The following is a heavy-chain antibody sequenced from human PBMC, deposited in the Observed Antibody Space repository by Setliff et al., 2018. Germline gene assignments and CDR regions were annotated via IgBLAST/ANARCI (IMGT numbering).Heavy chain of an antibody. CDR3: VRSAVYCASDCYPRYFDS. Sequence: SETLSLTCTVSGDSISSRRNYWGWFRQPAGKELEWIGQIYTSWSTNYNPSLKSRVTISLDMSKNEFYLRMASVTSADTAVYYCVRSAVYCASDCYPRYFDSWGQGTLVNVSS. CDR2: IYTSWST. D-gene: IGHD2-21*01. V-gene: IGHV4-61*09. J-gene: IGHJ4*02. CDR1: GDSISSRRNY.